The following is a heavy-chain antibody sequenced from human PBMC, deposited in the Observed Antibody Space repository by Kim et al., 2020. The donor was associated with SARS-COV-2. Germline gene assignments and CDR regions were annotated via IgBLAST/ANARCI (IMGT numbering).Heavy chain of an antibody. CDR2: ISSSSSYI. CDR3: ARELRIFGVGESAFDI. V-gene: IGHV3-21*01. D-gene: IGHD3-3*01. J-gene: IGHJ3*02. Sequence: GGSLRLSCAASGFTFSSYSMNWVRQAPGKGLEWVSSISSSSSYIYYADSVKGRFTISRDNAKNSLYLQMNSLRAEDTAVYYCARELRIFGVGESAFDIWGQGTMVTVSS. CDR1: GFTFSSYS.